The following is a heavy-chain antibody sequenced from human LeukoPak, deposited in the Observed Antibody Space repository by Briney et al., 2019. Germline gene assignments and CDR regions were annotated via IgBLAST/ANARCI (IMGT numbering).Heavy chain of an antibody. Sequence: ASVKVSCKASGYTFTSYGISWVRQAPGQGLEWMGWISAYNGNTNYAQKLQGRVTMTTDTSTSTAYMELRSLRSDDTAVYYCARDRIAGDNWTDLKAFDIWGQGTMVTVSS. CDR3: ARDRIAGDNWTDLKAFDI. CDR1: GYTFTSYG. D-gene: IGHD1-20*01. J-gene: IGHJ3*02. V-gene: IGHV1-18*01. CDR2: ISAYNGNT.